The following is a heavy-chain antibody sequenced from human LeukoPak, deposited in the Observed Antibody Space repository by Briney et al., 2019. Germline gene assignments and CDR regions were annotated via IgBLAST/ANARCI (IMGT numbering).Heavy chain of an antibody. J-gene: IGHJ5*02. CDR2: IYYSGST. D-gene: IGHD1-26*01. V-gene: IGHV4-30-4*08. CDR1: GASISSGDYY. CDR3: ARAPAVWSYSLLRFDA. Sequence: SQTLSLTCTVSGASISSGDYYWGWIRQPPGKGLEWIGYIYYSGSTYYNPSLKSRVTISVDTSKNQFYLKMSSVTAADTAVYYCARAPAVWSYSLLRFDAWGEGTLVTVAS.